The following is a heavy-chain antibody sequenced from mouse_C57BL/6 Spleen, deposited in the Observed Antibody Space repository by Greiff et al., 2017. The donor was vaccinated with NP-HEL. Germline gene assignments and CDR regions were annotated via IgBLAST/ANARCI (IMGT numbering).Heavy chain of an antibody. J-gene: IGHJ4*01. V-gene: IGHV1-64*01. D-gene: IGHD2-10*01. CDR2: IHPNSGST. CDR3: ARDLLWYPMDY. CDR1: GYTFTSYW. Sequence: QVQLKQPGAELVKPGASVKLSCKASGYTFTSYWMHWVKQRPGQGLEWIGMIHPNSGSTNYNEKFKSKATLTVDKSSSTAYMQLSSLTSEDSAVYYCARDLLWYPMDYWGQGTSVTVSS.